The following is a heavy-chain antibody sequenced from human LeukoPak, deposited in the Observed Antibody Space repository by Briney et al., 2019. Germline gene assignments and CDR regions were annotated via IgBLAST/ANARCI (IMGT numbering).Heavy chain of an antibody. D-gene: IGHD4/OR15-4a*01. CDR3: ARGYHDYGLDY. Sequence: SETLSLTCTVSGGSISIYYWSWIRQPPGKGLEWIGYIYYSGSTNYNPSLKSLVTISVDTSKNQFSLKLSSVTAADTAVYYCARGYHDYGLDYWGQGTLVTVSS. CDR2: IYYSGST. V-gene: IGHV4-59*01. CDR1: GGSISIYY. J-gene: IGHJ4*02.